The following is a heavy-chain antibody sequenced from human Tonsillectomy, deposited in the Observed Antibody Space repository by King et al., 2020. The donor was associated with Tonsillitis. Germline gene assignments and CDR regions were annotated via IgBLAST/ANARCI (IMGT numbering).Heavy chain of an antibody. CDR3: ARSVSGSFDY. V-gene: IGHV4-39*01. CDR2: MYYSGTI. J-gene: IGHJ4*02. CDR1: VGSISSSDHY. D-gene: IGHD1-26*01. Sequence: QLQESGPGVVKPSETLSLTCTVSVGSISSSDHYWAWIRPPPGKGLEWIWYMYYSGTIFYNPSLKSRITISGGTSENRFSLKLSSVTAADTAVYFCARSVSGSFDYWGQGAPVTVSS.